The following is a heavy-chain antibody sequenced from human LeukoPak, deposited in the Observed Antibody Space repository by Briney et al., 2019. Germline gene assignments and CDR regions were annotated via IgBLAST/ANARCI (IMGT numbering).Heavy chain of an antibody. V-gene: IGHV3-15*01. CDR3: TTDLWFGELLPDY. D-gene: IGHD3-10*01. Sequence: PGGSLRLSCPASGFTFSNAWMSWVRQAPGKGLEWVGRIKSKTDGGTTDYAAPVKGRFTISRDDSKNTLYLQMNSLKTEDTAVYYCTTDLWFGELLPDYWGQGTLVTVSS. CDR1: GFTFSNAW. J-gene: IGHJ4*02. CDR2: IKSKTDGGTT.